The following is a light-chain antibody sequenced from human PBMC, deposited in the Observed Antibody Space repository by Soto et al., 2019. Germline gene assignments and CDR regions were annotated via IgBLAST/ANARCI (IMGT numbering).Light chain of an antibody. CDR2: DAS. CDR3: QQYDNLPSIT. J-gene: IGKJ5*01. CDR1: QDISNY. V-gene: IGKV1-33*01. Sequence: DIQMTQSPSSLSASVGDRVTITCQASQDISNYLNWYQQKPGKAPKLLIYDASNLETGVPSRFSGSGYWTDFTFTISSLQPEDIATYYCQQYDNLPSITFGQGTRLEIK.